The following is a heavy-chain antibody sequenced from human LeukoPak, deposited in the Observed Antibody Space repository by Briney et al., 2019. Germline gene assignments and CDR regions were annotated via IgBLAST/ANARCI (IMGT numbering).Heavy chain of an antibody. V-gene: IGHV1-18*01. CDR2: ISAYNGNT. D-gene: IGHD6-19*01. Sequence: ASVKVSCKASGYTFTSYGISWVRQAPGQGLEWMGWISAYNGNTNYAQKLQGRVTMTTDTSTSTAYMELRSLRSDDTAVYYCARDLLNEQWLVSTSDYYYYGMDVWGQGTTVTVSS. J-gene: IGHJ6*02. CDR1: GYTFTSYG. CDR3: ARDLLNEQWLVSTSDYYYYGMDV.